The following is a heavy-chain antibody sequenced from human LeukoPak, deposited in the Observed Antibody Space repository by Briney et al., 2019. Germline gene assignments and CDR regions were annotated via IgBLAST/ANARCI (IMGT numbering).Heavy chain of an antibody. D-gene: IGHD1-26*01. V-gene: IGHV3-74*01. Sequence: HTGGSLRLSCAASGFTFSYYWMYLVRQAPGKGLVWVSRINSDGSSTSYADSVKGRFTISRDNAENTLFLQMNSLRAEDTAVYYCANSGYSLDKFDYWGQGTLVTVSS. J-gene: IGHJ4*02. CDR3: ANSGYSLDKFDY. CDR1: GFTFSYYW. CDR2: INSDGSST.